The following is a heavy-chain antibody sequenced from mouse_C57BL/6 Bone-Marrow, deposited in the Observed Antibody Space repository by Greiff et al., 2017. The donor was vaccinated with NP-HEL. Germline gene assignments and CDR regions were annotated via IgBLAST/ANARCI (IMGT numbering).Heavy chain of an antibody. D-gene: IGHD2-3*01. CDR3: ARGGYYSFAY. CDR2: IYPGSGST. Sequence: VKLQQPGAELVKPGASVKMSCKASGYTFTSYWITWVKQRPGQGLEWIGDIYPGSGSTNYIEKFKSKATLTVDTSSSTAYMQLSSLTSEDSAVYYCARGGYYSFAYWGQGTLVTVSA. CDR1: GYTFTSYW. J-gene: IGHJ3*01. V-gene: IGHV1-55*01.